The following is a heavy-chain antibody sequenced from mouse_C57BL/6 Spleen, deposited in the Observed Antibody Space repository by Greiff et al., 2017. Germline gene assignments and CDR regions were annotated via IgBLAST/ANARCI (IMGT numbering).Heavy chain of an antibody. CDR2: ISSGSSTI. D-gene: IGHD1-1*01. Sequence: EVQLVESGGGLVKPGGSLKLSCAASGFTFSDYGMHWVRQAPEKGLEWVAYISSGSSTIYYADTVKGRFTISRDNAKNTLFLQMTSLRSVDTAMYYCARPGDYGSSWGFAYWGQGTLVTVSA. CDR1: GFTFSDYG. CDR3: ARPGDYGSSWGFAY. V-gene: IGHV5-17*01. J-gene: IGHJ3*01.